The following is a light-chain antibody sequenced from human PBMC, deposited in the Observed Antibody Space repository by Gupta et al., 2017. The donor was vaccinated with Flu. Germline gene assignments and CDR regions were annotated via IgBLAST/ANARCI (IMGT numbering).Light chain of an antibody. Sequence: RVSISCSGSSSNIGRNTGNWYQQFPGEATKRRIDKDHERPSGVPDRFSYYRSGTYASRDIRGLQSEEEADDYWETWDDRLMGVVFGGGTKLTVL. J-gene: IGLJ3*02. CDR1: SSNIGRNT. CDR2: KDH. V-gene: IGLV1-44*01. CDR3: ETWDDRLMGVV.